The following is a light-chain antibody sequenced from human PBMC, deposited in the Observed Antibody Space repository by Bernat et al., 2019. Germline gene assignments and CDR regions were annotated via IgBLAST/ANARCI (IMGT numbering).Light chain of an antibody. CDR3: QQDYRWPLT. CDR2: DAS. Sequence: PGERATLSFRASQSVSSKLTWYQQKPCQAPMLLIYDASRRATGIPDRFSGSGSGTEFTLTISSLEPEDVGIYYCQQDYRWPLTVGGGTKGEIK. V-gene: IGKV3D-15*01. CDR1: QSVSSK. J-gene: IGKJ4*01.